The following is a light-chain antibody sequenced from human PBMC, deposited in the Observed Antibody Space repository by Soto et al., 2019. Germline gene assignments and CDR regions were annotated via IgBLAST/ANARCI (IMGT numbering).Light chain of an antibody. J-gene: IGKJ4*01. CDR3: QQSFSPLLT. CDR2: GAS. CDR1: QTLSNY. Sequence: DIPMTQSPSSVSASVGDRVTITCRASQTLSNYLTWFQQKPGKAPKVLIYGASTLQSGVPSRFSGSGSGAEFTLTISSLQPDDSATYYCQQSFSPLLTFGGGTKVEIK. V-gene: IGKV1-39*01.